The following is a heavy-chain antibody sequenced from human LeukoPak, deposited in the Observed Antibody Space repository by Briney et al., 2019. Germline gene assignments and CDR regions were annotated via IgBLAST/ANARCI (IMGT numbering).Heavy chain of an antibody. Sequence: GESLKISCKGSGYSFTSYWIGWVRQMPGKGLEWMGIIYPGDSDTRYSPSFQGQVTISADKSISTAYLQWSSLKASDTAMYYCARLAPPYDFWSGYYSDTDYYYYMDVWGKGTTVTVSS. CDR3: ARLAPPYDFWSGYYSDTDYYYYMDV. D-gene: IGHD3-3*01. CDR1: GYSFTSYW. CDR2: IYPGDSDT. J-gene: IGHJ6*03. V-gene: IGHV5-51*01.